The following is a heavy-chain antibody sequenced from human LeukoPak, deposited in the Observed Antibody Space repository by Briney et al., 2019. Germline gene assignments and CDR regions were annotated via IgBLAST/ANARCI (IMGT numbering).Heavy chain of an antibody. J-gene: IGHJ4*02. D-gene: IGHD1-7*01. Sequence: GRSLRLSCAASGFTFSSYEMSWVRQAPGKGLEWVANINQDGSEKYYVDSVKGRFTISRGNAKNSLFLQMNSLRAEDTAVYYCARARNCDYWGQGTLVTVSS. CDR2: INQDGSEK. CDR3: ARARNCDY. V-gene: IGHV3-7*05. CDR1: GFTFSSYE.